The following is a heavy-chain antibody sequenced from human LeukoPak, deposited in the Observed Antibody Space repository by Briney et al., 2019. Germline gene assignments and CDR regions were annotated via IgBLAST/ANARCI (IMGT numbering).Heavy chain of an antibody. CDR3: ARVYSYYDGYGYDYFDY. CDR2: IYSGGST. D-gene: IGHD3-22*01. J-gene: IGHJ4*02. CDR1: GFTVSSNY. V-gene: IGHV3-53*01. Sequence: LTGGSLRLSCAASGFTVSSNYMSWVRQAPGKGLEWVSVIYSGGSTYYADSVKGRFTISGDNAKNSLYLQMNSLRAEDTAVYYCARVYSYYDGYGYDYFDYWGQGTVVTVSS.